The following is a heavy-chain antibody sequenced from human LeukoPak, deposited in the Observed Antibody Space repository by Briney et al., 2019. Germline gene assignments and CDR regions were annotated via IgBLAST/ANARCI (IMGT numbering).Heavy chain of an antibody. CDR3: AKLIVDLGGDSDY. Sequence: GGSLRLSCAASGFTFSSYAMSWVRQAPGKGLQWVACMKMDGSGEHYEDSVQGRFSISRDNAKNSLFLQMNSLRAEDTAVYYCAKLIVDLGGDSDYWGQGTLVTVSS. CDR1: GFTFSSYA. V-gene: IGHV3-7*01. D-gene: IGHD3-16*01. CDR2: MKMDGSGE. J-gene: IGHJ4*02.